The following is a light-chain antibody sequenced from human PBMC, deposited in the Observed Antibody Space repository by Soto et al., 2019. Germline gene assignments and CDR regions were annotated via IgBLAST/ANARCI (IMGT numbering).Light chain of an antibody. CDR3: QTWPGGLHI. Sequence: QSVLTQSPSASASLGASVKLTCTLSSGHSNYAIAWHQQQPEKGPRFLMKLNSDGSHSKGDGIPDRFSGSSSGAERYLTISILQSEDEADYFCQTWPGGLHIFGGGTKLPAL. V-gene: IGLV4-69*01. CDR2: LNSDGSH. CDR1: SGHSNYA. J-gene: IGLJ2*01.